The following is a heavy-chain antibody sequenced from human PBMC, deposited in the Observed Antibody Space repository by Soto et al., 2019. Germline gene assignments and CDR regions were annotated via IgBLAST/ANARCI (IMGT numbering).Heavy chain of an antibody. CDR3: ARAYCSGGSCYPFDY. Sequence: GSLRLSCAASGFTFSSYSINWVRQAPGKGLEWVSSISSSSSYIYYADSVKGRFTISRDNAKNSRYLQMNSLRAEDTAVYSCARAYCSGGSCYPFDYWGQGTPVTVSS. D-gene: IGHD2-15*01. CDR1: GFTFSSYS. V-gene: IGHV3-21*01. CDR2: ISSSSSYI. J-gene: IGHJ4*02.